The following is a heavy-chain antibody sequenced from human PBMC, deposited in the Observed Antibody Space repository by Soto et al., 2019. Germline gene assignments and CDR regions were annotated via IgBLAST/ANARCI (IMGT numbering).Heavy chain of an antibody. Sequence: QVQLVQSGAEVKKPGSSVKVSCKASGGTFSNYAISWVRQAPGQGLEWMGGIIPIFGTANYAQKFQGRVTITADESTSTAYMELSSLRSEDTAVYYCARTVSSGQLGYYGMDVWGQGTTVTVSS. CDR2: IIPIFGTA. V-gene: IGHV1-69*01. J-gene: IGHJ6*02. CDR1: GGTFSNYA. CDR3: ARTVSSGQLGYYGMDV. D-gene: IGHD3-22*01.